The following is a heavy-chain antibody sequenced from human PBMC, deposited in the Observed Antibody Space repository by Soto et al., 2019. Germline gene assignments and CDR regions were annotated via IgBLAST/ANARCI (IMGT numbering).Heavy chain of an antibody. V-gene: IGHV4-34*01. Sequence: SETLSLTCAVYGGSFSGYYWSWIRQPPGKGLEWIGEINHSGSTNYNPSLKSRVTISVDTSKNQFSLKLSSVTAADTAVSYCAREGYDILTGYRLVYWGQGTLVTVSS. J-gene: IGHJ4*02. D-gene: IGHD3-9*01. CDR3: AREGYDILTGYRLVY. CDR2: INHSGST. CDR1: GGSFSGYY.